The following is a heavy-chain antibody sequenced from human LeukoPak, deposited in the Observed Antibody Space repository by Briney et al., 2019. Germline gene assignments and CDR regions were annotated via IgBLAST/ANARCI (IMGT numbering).Heavy chain of an antibody. CDR2: IYHSGST. D-gene: IGHD2-15*01. V-gene: IGHV4-30-2*01. CDR3: ARRGLTGWFDH. J-gene: IGHJ5*02. Sequence: SETLSLTCAVSGVSISSGGYSWSWLRQPPGKGLEWIGYIYHSGSTYYNPSLKSRVTISVDRSKNQFSLKLSSVTAADTAVYYCARRGLTGWFDHWGQGTLVTVSS. CDR1: GVSISSGGYS.